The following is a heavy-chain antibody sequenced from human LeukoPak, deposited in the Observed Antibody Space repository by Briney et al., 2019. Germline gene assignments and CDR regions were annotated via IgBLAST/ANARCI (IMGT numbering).Heavy chain of an antibody. CDR2: IKEDGSEK. J-gene: IGHJ4*02. V-gene: IGHV3-7*03. CDR3: ARVGTTYFFDY. CDR1: GFTFLTSW. Sequence: PGGSLRLSCAASGFTFLTSWMSWVRQAPGRGLEWVANIKEDGSEKHYVDSVKGRFTISRDNAKNSLYLQMNSLRAEDTAIYYCARVGTTYFFDYWGQGTLVTVSS. D-gene: IGHD1-7*01.